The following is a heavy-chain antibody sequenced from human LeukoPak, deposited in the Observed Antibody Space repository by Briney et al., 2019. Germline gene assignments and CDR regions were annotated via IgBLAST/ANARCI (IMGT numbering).Heavy chain of an antibody. J-gene: IGHJ6*03. V-gene: IGHV3-21*01. D-gene: IGHD6-6*01. CDR1: GFTFSSYS. CDR3: ARYSRSFGTHYYMDV. CDR2: ISSSSSYI. Sequence: PGGSLRLSCAASGFTFSSYSMSWVRQAPGKGLEWVSSISSSSSYIYYADSVKGRFTISRDNAKNSLYLQMNSLRAEDTAVYYCARYSRSFGTHYYMDVWGKGTTVTVSS.